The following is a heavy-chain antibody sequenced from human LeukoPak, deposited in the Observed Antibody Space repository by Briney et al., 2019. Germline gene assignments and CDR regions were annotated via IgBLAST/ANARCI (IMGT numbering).Heavy chain of an antibody. CDR1: GGSISSYY. V-gene: IGHV4-59*08. CDR3: ARHSLQLWSPFDY. CDR2: IYYSGST. Sequence: PSETLSLTCTVSGGSISSYYWSWIRQPPGKGLEWIGYIYYSGSTNYNPSLKSRVTISVDTSKNRFSLKLSSVTAADTAVYYCARHSLQLWSPFDYWGQGTLVTVSS. D-gene: IGHD5-18*01. J-gene: IGHJ4*02.